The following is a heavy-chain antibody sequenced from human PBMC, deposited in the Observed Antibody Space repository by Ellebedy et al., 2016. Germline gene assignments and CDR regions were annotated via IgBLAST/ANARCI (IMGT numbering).Heavy chain of an antibody. CDR2: ISSSSSTI. CDR3: AAMVDY. CDR1: GFTFSSYS. V-gene: IGHV3-48*02. J-gene: IGHJ4*02. D-gene: IGHD5-18*01. Sequence: GESLKISCAASGFTFSSYSMNWVRQAPGKGLEWVSYISSSSSTIYYADSVKGRFTISRDNAKNSLYLQMNSLRDEDTAVYYCAAMVDYWGQGTLVTVSS.